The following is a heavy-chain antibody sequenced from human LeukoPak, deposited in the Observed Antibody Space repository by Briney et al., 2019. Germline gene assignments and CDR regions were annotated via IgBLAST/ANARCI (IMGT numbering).Heavy chain of an antibody. D-gene: IGHD2-15*01. CDR1: GFTLSNFG. J-gene: IGHJ4*02. V-gene: IGHV3-33*08. Sequence: GGSLRLSCAASGFTLSNFGLNWVRQAPGKGLEWVAFISDNGLRTYYLESVKGLFTISRDDSKHTLYLQMNSLRVEDTAVYYCARDRIGKYSIDYWGQGTLVTVS. CDR3: ARDRIGKYSIDY. CDR2: ISDNGLRT.